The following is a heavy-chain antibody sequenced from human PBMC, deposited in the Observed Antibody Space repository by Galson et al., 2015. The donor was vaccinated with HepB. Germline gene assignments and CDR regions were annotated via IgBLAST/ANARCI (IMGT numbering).Heavy chain of an antibody. D-gene: IGHD1-7*01. CDR1: GFTLSNSG. CDR2: ISSDGSLK. Sequence: SLRLSCAASGFTLSNSGAHWVRQAPGKGLEWVALISSDGSLKTYADSVKGRFTISRDNSKNILYLEMNSLRPEDTAVYYCARDLGATGTTPVDWGQGTLVTVSS. V-gene: IGHV3-30-3*01. CDR3: ARDLGATGTTPVD. J-gene: IGHJ4*02.